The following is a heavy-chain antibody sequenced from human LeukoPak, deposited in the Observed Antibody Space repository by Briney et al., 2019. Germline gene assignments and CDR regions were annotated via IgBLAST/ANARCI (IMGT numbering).Heavy chain of an antibody. Sequence: GGSLRLPWAASKFTFRHYGMHWVRQAPGKGLQWLAVIWSDGPNQYYADSVKGRFTISRDNSKKMVYLQMNSLRADDTGVYYCAKDAQRGFDYSNSLEYWGQGALVIVSA. D-gene: IGHD4-11*01. CDR2: IWSDGPNQ. V-gene: IGHV3-33*06. CDR1: KFTFRHYG. CDR3: AKDAQRGFDYSNSLEY. J-gene: IGHJ4*02.